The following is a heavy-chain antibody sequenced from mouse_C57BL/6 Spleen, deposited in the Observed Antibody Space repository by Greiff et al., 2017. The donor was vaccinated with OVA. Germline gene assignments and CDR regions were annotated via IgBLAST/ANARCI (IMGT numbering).Heavy chain of an antibody. CDR1: GYSFTGYY. Sequence: VQLQQSGPELVKPGASVKISCKASGYSFTGYYMNWVKQSPEKSLEWIGEINPSTGGTTYNQKFKAKATLTVAKASSTAYMQLKSLTSEDSAVYYCARRGYYYGSAMDYWGQGTSVTVSS. J-gene: IGHJ4*01. CDR2: INPSTGGT. CDR3: ARRGYYYGSAMDY. V-gene: IGHV1-42*01. D-gene: IGHD1-1*01.